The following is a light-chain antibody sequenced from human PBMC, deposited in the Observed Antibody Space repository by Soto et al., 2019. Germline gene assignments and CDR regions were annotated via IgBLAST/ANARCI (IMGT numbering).Light chain of an antibody. J-gene: IGKJ2*01. Sequence: ESVLTQSPGTLSLSPGERATLSCRASQTVSSKYLTWYQQKPGQAPRLLIYGASIRATGIPDRFSGSRSGADFTRTISKLEPEDFAVYYCQQFDDSPPAFTVGQGTKLEI. V-gene: IGKV3-20*01. CDR3: QQFDDSPPAFT. CDR2: GAS. CDR1: QTVSSKY.